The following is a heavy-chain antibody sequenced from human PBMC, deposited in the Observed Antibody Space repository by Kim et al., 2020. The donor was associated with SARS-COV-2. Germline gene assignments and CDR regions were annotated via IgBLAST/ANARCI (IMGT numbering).Heavy chain of an antibody. J-gene: IGHJ3*02. CDR3: TRVPPYSNSWWDAFDI. CDR1: GFTFSDSA. Sequence: GGSPRLSCAASGFTFSDSAMYWVRQASGKGLEWVGRIRSKTNSYATAYDVSVKGRFIISRDDSKNTAYLQMNSLKTEDTAIYYCTRVPPYSNSWWDAFDIWGQGTMVTVSS. CDR2: IRSKTNSYAT. D-gene: IGHD6-13*01. V-gene: IGHV3-73*01.